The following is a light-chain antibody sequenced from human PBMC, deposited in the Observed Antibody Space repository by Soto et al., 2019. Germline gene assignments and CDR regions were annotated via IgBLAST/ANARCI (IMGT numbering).Light chain of an antibody. V-gene: IGKV3-11*01. CDR2: DSF. CDR1: QSIASY. J-gene: IGKJ3*01. Sequence: EIVLTQTPATLSLSPGESATLSCRARQSIASYLNWYQHRPGQAPRLLIYDSFNRATGIPARFSGSGSGTDFTRTISSLEPEDFAVYYCQQRASWPITFGPGTKVDI. CDR3: QQRASWPIT.